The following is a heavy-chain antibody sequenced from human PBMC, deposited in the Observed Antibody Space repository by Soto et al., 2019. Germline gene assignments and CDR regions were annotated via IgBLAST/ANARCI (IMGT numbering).Heavy chain of an antibody. J-gene: IGHJ4*02. D-gene: IGHD5-12*01. V-gene: IGHV4-31*03. CDR3: ARMRRSNIVATIRRHNYFDY. CDR1: GGSISSGGYY. CDR2: IYYSGST. Sequence: SETLSLTCTVSGGSISSGGYYWSWIRQHPGKGLEWIGYIYYSGSTYYNPSLKSRVTISVDTSKNQFSLKLSSVTAADTAVYYCARMRRSNIVATIRRHNYFDYWGQGTLVTVSS.